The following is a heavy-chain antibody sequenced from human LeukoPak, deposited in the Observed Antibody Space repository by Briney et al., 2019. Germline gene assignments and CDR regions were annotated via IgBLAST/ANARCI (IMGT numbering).Heavy chain of an antibody. J-gene: IGHJ3*02. CDR2: IYPGDSDT. CDR3: ARPAYSGSYQDAFDI. Sequence: GESLKISCKGSGYSFTSYWIGWVRQMPGKGLEWMGIIYPGDSDTRYSPSFQGQVTISADKSTSTAYLQWSSLKALDTAMYYCARPAYSGSYQDAFDIWGQGTMVTVSS. V-gene: IGHV5-51*01. D-gene: IGHD1-26*01. CDR1: GYSFTSYW.